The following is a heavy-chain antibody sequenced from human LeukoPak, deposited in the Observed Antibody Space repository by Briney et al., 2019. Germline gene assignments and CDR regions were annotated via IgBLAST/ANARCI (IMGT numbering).Heavy chain of an antibody. CDR3: ARDNIIMYHYGGTFDY. J-gene: IGHJ4*02. V-gene: IGHV4-31*03. CDR2: IYYIGST. CDR1: GDSISGATYY. Sequence: PSQTLSLTCTVSGDSISGATYYWSWIRQLPGKGLEWIGHIYYIGSTYYNPSLESRITVSIDTSRNQFSLMMSSVTAADTAVYFCARDNIIMYHYGGTFDYWGQGALVTVSS. D-gene: IGHD4-23*01.